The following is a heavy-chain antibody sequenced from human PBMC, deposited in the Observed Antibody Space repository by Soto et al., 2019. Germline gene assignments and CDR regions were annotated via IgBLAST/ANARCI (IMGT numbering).Heavy chain of an antibody. D-gene: IGHD2-15*01. CDR3: ARTMKGYCGGCKCYWFGY. CDR1: GGSISNFF. CDR2: IYSSGTT. J-gene: IGHJ4*02. Sequence: SETLSLTCSVSGGSISNFFWSWMRQPAGKGLEWIGRIYSSGTTIYNPSLKSRVTMSVDTSKNQFSLNLSSVTAADTALYYCARTMKGYCGGCKCYWFGYWGQGALVTVSS. V-gene: IGHV4-4*07.